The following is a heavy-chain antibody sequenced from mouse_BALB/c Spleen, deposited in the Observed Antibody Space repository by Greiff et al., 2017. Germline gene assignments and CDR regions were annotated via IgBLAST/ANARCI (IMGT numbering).Heavy chain of an antibody. CDR3: ARGHYYGSSYWCFDV. J-gene: IGHJ1*01. D-gene: IGHD1-1*01. CDR1: GFTFSSYA. CDR2: ISSGGST. Sequence: EVMLVESGGGLVKPGGSLKLSCAASGFTFSSYAMSWVRQTPEKRLEWVASISSGGSTYYPDSVKGRFTISRDNARNILYLQMGSLRSEDTAMYYCARGHYYGSSYWCFDVWGAGTTVTVSS. V-gene: IGHV5-6-5*01.